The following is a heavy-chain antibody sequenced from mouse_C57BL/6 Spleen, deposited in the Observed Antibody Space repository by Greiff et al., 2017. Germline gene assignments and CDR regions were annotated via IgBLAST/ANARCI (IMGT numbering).Heavy chain of an antibody. Sequence: EVQLVESGPGLVKPSQSLSLTCSVTGYSITSGYYWNWIRQFPGNKLEWMGYISYDGSNNYNPSLKNRISITRDTSKNQFFLKLNSVTTEDTATYYCARGGVYSNNWYFDVWGTGTTVTVSS. J-gene: IGHJ1*03. CDR1: GYSITSGYY. V-gene: IGHV3-6*01. D-gene: IGHD2-5*01. CDR3: ARGGVYSNNWYFDV. CDR2: ISYDGSN.